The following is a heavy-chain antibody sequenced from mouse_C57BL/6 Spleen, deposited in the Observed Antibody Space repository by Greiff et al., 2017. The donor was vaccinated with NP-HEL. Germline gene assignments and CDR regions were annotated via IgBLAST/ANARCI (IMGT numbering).Heavy chain of an antibody. V-gene: IGHV14-1*01. Sequence: EVQLQQSGAELVRPGASVKLSCTASGFNIKDYYMHWVKQRPEQGLERIGRIDPEDGDSEYAAKFQGKATMTADTSSNTAYLQLSSLTSEDTAVYYCTKDYYGSPFAYWGQGTLVTVSA. CDR1: GFNIKDYY. D-gene: IGHD1-1*01. J-gene: IGHJ3*01. CDR3: TKDYYGSPFAY. CDR2: IDPEDGDS.